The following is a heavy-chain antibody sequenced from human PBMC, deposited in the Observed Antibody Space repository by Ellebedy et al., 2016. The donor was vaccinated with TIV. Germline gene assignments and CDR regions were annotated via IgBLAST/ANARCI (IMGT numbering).Heavy chain of an antibody. Sequence: PGGSLRLSCSASGFTFRNHAMAWVRQAPGKGLEWVSIIYSGGGTYYADSVKGRFTISRDNSKNTLYLQMNSLRVEDTAVYYCASRPNGDYHFLDYWGQGTLVTVSS. J-gene: IGHJ4*02. D-gene: IGHD4-17*01. CDR1: GFTFRNHA. V-gene: IGHV3-66*01. CDR3: ASRPNGDYHFLDY. CDR2: IYSGGGT.